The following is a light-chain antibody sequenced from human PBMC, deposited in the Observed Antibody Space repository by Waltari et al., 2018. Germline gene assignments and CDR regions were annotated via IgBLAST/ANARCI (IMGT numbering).Light chain of an antibody. J-gene: IGLJ2*01. Sequence: QSVLTQPPSTSGTPGQRVTISCSGSSSNIGSNFVYWYQHLPGTAPKLLLYRNKRRPCGVPDRFAGSKSGTSASLAISGLRSEDEADYYCAAWDDSLSGPVFGGGTKLTVL. V-gene: IGLV1-47*01. CDR3: AAWDDSLSGPV. CDR1: SSNIGSNF. CDR2: RNK.